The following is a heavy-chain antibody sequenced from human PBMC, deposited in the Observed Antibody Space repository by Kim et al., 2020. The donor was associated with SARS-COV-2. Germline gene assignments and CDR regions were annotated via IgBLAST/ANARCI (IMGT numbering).Heavy chain of an antibody. CDR3: ARGYGIGTGHLDY. V-gene: IGHV4-59*13. D-gene: IGHD2-15*01. CDR2: IYYTGST. J-gene: IGHJ4*02. Sequence: SETLSLTCTVSGGSMISYHWSWIRQPPGKGLDYIGYIYYTGSTHYNSSLQSRVTISLDTSKNQFSLKLSSVTAADTAVYYCARGYGIGTGHLDYWGQGTLVTVSS. CDR1: GGSMISYH.